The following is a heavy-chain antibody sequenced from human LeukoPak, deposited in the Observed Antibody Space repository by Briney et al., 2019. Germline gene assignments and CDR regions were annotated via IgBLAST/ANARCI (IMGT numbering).Heavy chain of an antibody. CDR1: GFTLSNYA. CDR3: ARDLVRPDY. V-gene: IGHV3-21*01. D-gene: IGHD3-10*01. CDR2: ISSSSSYI. J-gene: IGHJ4*02. Sequence: GGSLRLSCAASGFTLSNYAMGWVRQAPGKGLEWVSSISSSSSYIYYADSVKGRFTISRDNAKNSLYLQMNSLRAEDTAVYYCARDLVRPDYWGQGTLVTVSS.